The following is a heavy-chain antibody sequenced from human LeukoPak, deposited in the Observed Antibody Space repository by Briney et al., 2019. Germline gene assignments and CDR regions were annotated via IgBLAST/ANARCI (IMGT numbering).Heavy chain of an antibody. V-gene: IGHV4-34*01. CDR1: GGSFSGYY. Sequence: SETLSLTCAVYGGSFSGYYWSWIRQPPGKGLEWIGEINHSGSTNYNPSLKSRVTISVDTSKNQFSLKLSSVTAEDTAVYYCARSGIYGVFDYWGRGTLVTVSS. CDR2: INHSGST. D-gene: IGHD1-26*01. CDR3: ARSGIYGVFDY. J-gene: IGHJ4*02.